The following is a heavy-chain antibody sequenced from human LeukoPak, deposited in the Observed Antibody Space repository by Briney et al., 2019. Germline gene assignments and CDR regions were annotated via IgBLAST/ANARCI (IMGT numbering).Heavy chain of an antibody. V-gene: IGHV4-39*07. Sequence: SETLSLTCTVSGGSISSSSYYWGWIRQPPGKGLEWIGSIYYSGSTYYNPSLKSRVTISVDTSKNQFSLKLSSVTAADTAVYYCARRAAVAASYWYFDLWGRGTLVTVSS. CDR1: GGSISSSSYY. J-gene: IGHJ2*01. D-gene: IGHD6-19*01. CDR3: ARRAAVAASYWYFDL. CDR2: IYYSGST.